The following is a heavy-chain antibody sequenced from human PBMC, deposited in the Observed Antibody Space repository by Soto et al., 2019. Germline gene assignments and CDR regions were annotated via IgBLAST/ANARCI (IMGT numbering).Heavy chain of an antibody. CDR2: ISTRGGRT. CDR1: GFSFSSYA. J-gene: IGHJ4*02. D-gene: IGHD3-22*01. V-gene: IGHV3-23*01. CDR3: AKEFYYDASGQYQDLYFDS. Sequence: GGCLRLSCAASGFSFSSYAMSWVRQAPPQGLEWVSSISTRGGRTYYADSVKGRFSISRDNSANAVYLDMDNLRAEDTGIYYCAKEFYYDASGQYQDLYFDSWGKGALVT.